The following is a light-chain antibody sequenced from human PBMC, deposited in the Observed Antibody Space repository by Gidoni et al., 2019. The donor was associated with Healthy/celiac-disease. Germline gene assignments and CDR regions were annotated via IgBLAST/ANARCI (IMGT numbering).Light chain of an antibody. CDR1: QSVSSN. J-gene: IGKJ4*01. CDR2: GAS. CDR3: QQYNNWPPLT. V-gene: IGKV3-15*01. Sequence: EIVMTQPPATLSVSPGERAPPSCRASQSVSSNLAWYQQKPGQAPSLLIYGASTRATGIPARFSGSGSGREFTLTISSLQSEDFAVYYCQQYNNWPPLTFGGGTKVEIK.